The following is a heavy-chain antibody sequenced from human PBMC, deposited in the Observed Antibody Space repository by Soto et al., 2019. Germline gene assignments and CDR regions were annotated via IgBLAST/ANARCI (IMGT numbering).Heavy chain of an antibody. V-gene: IGHV3-21*01. CDR3: ALADGGYCSGGSCCDNHY. Sequence: EVQLVESGGGLVKPGGSLRLSCAASGFTFSSYSMNWVRQAPGKGLEWVSSISSSSSYIYYADSVKGRFTISRDNAKNSMLLQMNSLRAEDTAVYYCALADGGYCSGGSCCDNHYWGQGTLVTVSS. CDR1: GFTFSSYS. J-gene: IGHJ4*02. D-gene: IGHD2-15*01. CDR2: ISSSSSYI.